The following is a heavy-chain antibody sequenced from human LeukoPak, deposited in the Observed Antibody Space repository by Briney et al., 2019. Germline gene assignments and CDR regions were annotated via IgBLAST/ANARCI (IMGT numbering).Heavy chain of an antibody. Sequence: PGGSLRLSCAASGFTFSSYGMSWVRQAPGKGLEWVSAISGSGGSTYYADSVKGRFTISRDNSKNTLYLQMNSLRAEDTAVYYCAKDYYDSSGYPYFDYWGQGTLVTVSS. V-gene: IGHV3-23*01. CDR1: GFTFSSYG. J-gene: IGHJ4*02. CDR2: ISGSGGST. D-gene: IGHD3-22*01. CDR3: AKDYYDSSGYPYFDY.